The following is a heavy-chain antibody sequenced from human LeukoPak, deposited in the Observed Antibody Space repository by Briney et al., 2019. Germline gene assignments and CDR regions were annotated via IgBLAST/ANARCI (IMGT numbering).Heavy chain of an antibody. CDR2: ISSNGGST. J-gene: IGHJ3*02. V-gene: IGHV3-64*01. CDR3: ARVRRGIRTLDAFDI. D-gene: IGHD1-1*01. Sequence: GGSLRLSCAASGFTFSSYAMSWVRQAPGKGLEWVSAISSNGGSTYYANSVKGRFTISRDNSKNTLYLQMGSLRAEDMAVYYCARVRRGIRTLDAFDIWGQGTMVTVSS. CDR1: GFTFSSYA.